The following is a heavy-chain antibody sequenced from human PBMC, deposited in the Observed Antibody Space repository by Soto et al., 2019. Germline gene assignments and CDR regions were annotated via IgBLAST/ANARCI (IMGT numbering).Heavy chain of an antibody. CDR1: GDSVSSGAHY. Sequence: PSETLSLTCTVSGDSVSSGAHYWSWIRQPPGKGLEWIGYIYYSGTTNSNPSLKSRVSISVDTSKNQFSLKLNSVTAADTAVYFCAREAYNGNFYGDFQHWGQGTLVTVSS. V-gene: IGHV4-61*08. D-gene: IGHD1-26*01. CDR3: AREAYNGNFYGDFQH. CDR2: IYYSGTT. J-gene: IGHJ1*01.